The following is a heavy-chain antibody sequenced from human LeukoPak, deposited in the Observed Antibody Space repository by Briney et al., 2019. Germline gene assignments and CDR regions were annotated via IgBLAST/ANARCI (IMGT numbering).Heavy chain of an antibody. D-gene: IGHD3-3*01. CDR2: IDPRSGGT. CDR3: ARVAISAVINAWFDP. Sequence: GASVKVSCKASGYTFAGHFIHWIRQAPGQGLEWMGGIDPRSGGTDYAQKFQGRITMSRDTSVNTVYVELSRLKYDDTAIYYCARVAISAVINAWFDPWGQGTLITVSS. V-gene: IGHV1-2*02. CDR1: GYTFAGHF. J-gene: IGHJ5*02.